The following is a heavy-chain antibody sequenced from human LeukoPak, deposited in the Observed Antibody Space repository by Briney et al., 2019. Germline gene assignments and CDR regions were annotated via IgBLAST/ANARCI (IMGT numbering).Heavy chain of an antibody. J-gene: IGHJ5*02. CDR3: ARHRYYYDSSGYYYQP. CDR1: GFTVSNNY. V-gene: IGHV3-53*01. CDR2: IYSGGAS. D-gene: IGHD3-22*01. Sequence: GGSLRLSCAASGFTVSNNYMSWVRQAPGKGLEWVSVIYSGGASYYADSVQGRFTISRDNSKNTLYLQMNSLRAEDTAVYYCARHRYYYDSSGYYYQPWGQGTLVTVSS.